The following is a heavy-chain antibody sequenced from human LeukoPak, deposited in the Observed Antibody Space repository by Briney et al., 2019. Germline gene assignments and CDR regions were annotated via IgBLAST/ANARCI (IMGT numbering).Heavy chain of an antibody. D-gene: IGHD1/OR15-1a*01. CDR2: IGGSSTSL. J-gene: IGHJ4*02. V-gene: IGHV3-21*01. CDR3: AKGNNEAYSSCFDY. Sequence: GGSLRLSCAASGFTFSIYAMNWVRQAPGEGLEWVSSIGGSSTSLYYADSLKGRFTISRDNAKNSLYLQLNSLRAEDTAVYYCAKGNNEAYSSCFDYWGQGTLVTVSS. CDR1: GFTFSIYA.